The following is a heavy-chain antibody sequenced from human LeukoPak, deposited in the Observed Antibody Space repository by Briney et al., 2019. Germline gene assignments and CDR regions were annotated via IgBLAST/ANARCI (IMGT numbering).Heavy chain of an antibody. V-gene: IGHV1-2*02. Sequence: ASVKVSCKASGYTFTGYYMHWVRQAPGQGLEWMGWINPNSGGTNYAQKFQGRVTMTRDTSISTAYMELSRLRPDDTAVYYCARLTIAARPISWFDPWGQGTLVTVSS. J-gene: IGHJ5*02. CDR1: GYTFTGYY. CDR3: ARLTIAARPISWFDP. D-gene: IGHD6-6*01. CDR2: INPNSGGT.